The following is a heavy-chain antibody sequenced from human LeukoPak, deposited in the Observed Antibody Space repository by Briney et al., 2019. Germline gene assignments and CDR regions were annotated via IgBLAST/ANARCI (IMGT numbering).Heavy chain of an antibody. V-gene: IGHV4-59*11. CDR1: GVSISSHY. J-gene: IGHJ4*02. CDR3: ASAGNPHYFDF. Sequence: SETLSLTCTVSGVSISSHYWSWIRQSPGKRLEWIGNIYYTGSTNYNPSLQSRVAISIDTSKDQFSLTLNSVTAADAAVYYCASAGNPHYFDFWGQGPLVTVSS. CDR2: IYYTGST.